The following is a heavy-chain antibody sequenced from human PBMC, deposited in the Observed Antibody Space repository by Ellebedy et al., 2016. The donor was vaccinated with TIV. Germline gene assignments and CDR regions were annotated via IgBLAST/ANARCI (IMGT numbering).Heavy chain of an antibody. D-gene: IGHD6-19*01. CDR1: GGSISSGGYF. Sequence: MPSETLSLTCSVSGGSISSGGYFWSWIRQHPGKGLEWIGYIYYTGSTYYNPSLKSRVTISVDTSKNHFSLKLTSVTAADTAVYYCARVVGSSGWYTWGQGTLVTVSS. J-gene: IGHJ5*02. V-gene: IGHV4-31*02. CDR2: IYYTGST. CDR3: ARVVGSSGWYT.